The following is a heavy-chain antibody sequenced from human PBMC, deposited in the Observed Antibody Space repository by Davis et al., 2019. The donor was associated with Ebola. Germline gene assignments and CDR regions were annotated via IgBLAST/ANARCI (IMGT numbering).Heavy chain of an antibody. CDR3: ARVSSWVGGGDSSVP. D-gene: IGHD3-10*01. CDR1: GYTFTSYA. Sequence: SVKVSCKASGYTFTSYAISWVRQAPGQGLEWMGGIIPIFGTANYAQKFQGRVTITADESTSTAYMELRSLTSDDTAVYYCARVSSWVGGGDSSVPWGQGTLVTVSS. J-gene: IGHJ5*02. CDR2: IIPIFGTA. V-gene: IGHV1-69*13.